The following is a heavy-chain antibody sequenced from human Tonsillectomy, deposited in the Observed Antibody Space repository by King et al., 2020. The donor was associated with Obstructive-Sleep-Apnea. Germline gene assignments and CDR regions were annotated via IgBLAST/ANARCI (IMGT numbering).Heavy chain of an antibody. CDR2: ISYDGSNK. CDR1: GFTFSSYD. J-gene: IGHJ6*02. D-gene: IGHD6-19*01. CDR3: AKEPLYSSGWTSYYYYYGMDV. Sequence: VQLVESGGGVVQPGRSLRLSCAASGFTFSSYDMHWVLQAAGKGLEGLAGISYDGSNKYYADSVKGRFTISRDNSKNTLYLQMNSLRAEDTAVYYCAKEPLYSSGWTSYYYYYGMDVWGQGTPVTVSS. V-gene: IGHV3-30*18.